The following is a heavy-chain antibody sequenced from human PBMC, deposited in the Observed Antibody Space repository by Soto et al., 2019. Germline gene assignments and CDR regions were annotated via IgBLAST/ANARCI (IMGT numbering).Heavy chain of an antibody. J-gene: IGHJ4*02. CDR2: IDPSDSQT. D-gene: IGHD3-22*01. CDR1: GYSFAGYW. Sequence: GESLKISCQGSGYSFAGYWITWVRQKPFKCLEWMGRIDPSDSQTYYSPSFRGHVTISVTKSITTVFLQWSSLRASDTAMYYCARQIYDSDTGPNFQYYFDSWGQGTPLTVSS. V-gene: IGHV5-10-1*01. CDR3: ARQIYDSDTGPNFQYYFDS.